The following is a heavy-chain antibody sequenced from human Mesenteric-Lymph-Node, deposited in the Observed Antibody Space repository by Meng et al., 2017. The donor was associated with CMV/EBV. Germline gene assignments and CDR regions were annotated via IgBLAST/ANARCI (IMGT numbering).Heavy chain of an antibody. Sequence: ASAKVSCKASGYTFTGYYMHWVRQAPGQGLEWMGWINPNSGGTNYAQKFQGRVTMTRDTSISTAYMELSRLRSDATALYYCSSTSGQLPMVYARHYYYYGMDVWGQGTTVTVSS. J-gene: IGHJ6*02. V-gene: IGHV1-2*02. CDR3: SSTSGQLPMVYARHYYYYGMDV. CDR1: GYTFTGYY. CDR2: INPNSGGT. D-gene: IGHD2-8*01.